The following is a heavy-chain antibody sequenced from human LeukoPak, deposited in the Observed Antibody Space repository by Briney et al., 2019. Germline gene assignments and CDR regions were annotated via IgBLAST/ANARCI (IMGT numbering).Heavy chain of an antibody. CDR2: ISWDGGST. CDR3: AKATAVGDTFVAFDI. Sequence: GGSLRLSCAASGFTFDDYAMHWVRQAPGKGLEWVSLISWDGGSTYYADSVKGRFTISRDNSKNSLYLQMNSLRAEDTALYYCAKATAVGDTFVAFDIWGQGTMVTVSS. V-gene: IGHV3-43D*04. CDR1: GFTFDDYA. D-gene: IGHD1-26*01. J-gene: IGHJ3*02.